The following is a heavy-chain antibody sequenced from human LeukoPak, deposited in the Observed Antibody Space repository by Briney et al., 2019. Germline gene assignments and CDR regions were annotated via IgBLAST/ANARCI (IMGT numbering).Heavy chain of an antibody. CDR3: ARTWIQLLLLGAFDI. D-gene: IGHD5-18*01. CDR2: ISYDGSNK. J-gene: IGHJ3*02. Sequence: GGSLRLSCAASGFTFSSYAMHWVRQAPGKGLEWVAVISYDGSNKYYADSVKGRFTISRDNSKNTLYLQMNSLRAEDTAVYYCARTWIQLLLLGAFDIWGQGTMVTVSS. V-gene: IGHV3-30*04. CDR1: GFTFSSYA.